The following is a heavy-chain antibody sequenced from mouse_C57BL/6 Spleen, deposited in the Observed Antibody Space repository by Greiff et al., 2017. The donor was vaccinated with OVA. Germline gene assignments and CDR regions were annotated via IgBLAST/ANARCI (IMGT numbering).Heavy chain of an antibody. CDR2: ISGGGGNT. CDR3: ARQDYYGTSYAMDY. J-gene: IGHJ4*01. CDR1: GFTFSSYT. V-gene: IGHV5-9*01. D-gene: IGHD1-1*01. Sequence: DVQLVESGGGLVKPGGSLKLSCAASGFTFSSYTMSWVRQTPEKRLEWVATISGGGGNTYYPDSVKGRVTISRDNAKNTLYLQMSSLRSEDTALYYCARQDYYGTSYAMDYWGQGTSVTVSS.